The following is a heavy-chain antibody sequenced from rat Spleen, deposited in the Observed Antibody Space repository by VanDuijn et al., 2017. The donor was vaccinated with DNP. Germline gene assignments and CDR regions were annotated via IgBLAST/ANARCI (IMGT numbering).Heavy chain of an antibody. D-gene: IGHD1-2*01. CDR2: ISYDGSGT. J-gene: IGHJ2*01. CDR3: VRPSYYYGSYPAY. CDR1: GFTFSKYD. V-gene: IGHV5-22*01. Sequence: EVQLVESGGGLVQPGRSMKLSCAASGFTFSKYDMAWVRQAPKKGLEWVATISYDGSGTYYRDSVKGRFTISRDNAKSTLYLQMHSLRSEDMATYYCVRPSYYYGSYPAYWGQGVMVTVSS.